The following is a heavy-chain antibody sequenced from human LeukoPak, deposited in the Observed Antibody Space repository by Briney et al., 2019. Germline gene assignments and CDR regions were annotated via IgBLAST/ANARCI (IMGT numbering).Heavy chain of an antibody. CDR1: GGSISSYY. CDR3: ARSRDIVVVPAAIDYYYGMDV. D-gene: IGHD2-2*01. V-gene: IGHV4-59*08. J-gene: IGHJ6*02. Sequence: SETLSLTCTVSGGSISSYYWSWIRQPPVKGLEWIGYIYYSGSTNYNPSLKSRVTISVDTSKNQFSLKLSSVTAADTAVYYCARSRDIVVVPAAIDYYYGMDVWGQGTTVTVSS. CDR2: IYYSGST.